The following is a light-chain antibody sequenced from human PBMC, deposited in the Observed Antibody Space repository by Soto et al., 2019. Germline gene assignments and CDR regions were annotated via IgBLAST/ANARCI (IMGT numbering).Light chain of an antibody. CDR3: QQYGSSPYT. Sequence: EIVLTQSPGTLSLSPGERATLSCRASQSVNRRYLAWYQQKPGQAPRLLIYGASSRATGIPDRFSGTGSGTDVALIINRLEPEDFAVYYCQQYGSSPYTFGLGTKLEIK. CDR1: QSVNRRY. V-gene: IGKV3-20*01. J-gene: IGKJ2*01. CDR2: GAS.